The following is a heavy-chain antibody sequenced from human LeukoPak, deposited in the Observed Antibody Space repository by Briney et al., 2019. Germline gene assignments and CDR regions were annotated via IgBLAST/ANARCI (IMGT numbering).Heavy chain of an antibody. V-gene: IGHV1-24*01. D-gene: IGHD6-19*01. CDR2: FDPEDGET. J-gene: IGHJ4*02. CDR1: GYILAELS. CDR3: ARDMPLYGNPGIAVAGPDYFDY. Sequence: ASVKVSCKVSGYILAELSMHWVRQAPGKGLEGMGGFDPEDGETINATKLQGRVTMTEDTSTDTAYMELSRLRSEDTAVYYCARDMPLYGNPGIAVAGPDYFDYWGQGTLVTVSS.